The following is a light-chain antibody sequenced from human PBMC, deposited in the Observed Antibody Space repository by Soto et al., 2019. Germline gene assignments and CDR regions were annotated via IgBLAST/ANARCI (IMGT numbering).Light chain of an antibody. CDR1: SSDIGASNF. Sequence: QSALTQPPSAPGSPGQSVTISCTGTSSDIGASNFVSWYQQHPGKAPKLVIYEVTKRPSGVPDRFSGSKFGNTASLTVSGPQTEDEADYYCSSFTGFSTVFGSGTKVTVL. J-gene: IGLJ1*01. CDR2: EVT. V-gene: IGLV2-8*01. CDR3: SSFTGFSTV.